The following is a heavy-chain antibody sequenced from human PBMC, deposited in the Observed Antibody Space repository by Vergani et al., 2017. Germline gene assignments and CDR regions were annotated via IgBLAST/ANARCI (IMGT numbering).Heavy chain of an antibody. CDR3: ARMIAAAGTEYFDY. D-gene: IGHD6-13*01. V-gene: IGHV4-59*01. CDR2: IYYRGSH. Sequence: QVQLQESGPGLVKPSETLSLPCTVSGGSINSYYWSWIRQPPGKGLGWIGYIYYRGSHHYNPSLKSRVTISVDTSKNQFSLKLSSVTAADTAVYYCARMIAAAGTEYFDYWGQGTLVTVSA. J-gene: IGHJ4*02. CDR1: GGSINSYY.